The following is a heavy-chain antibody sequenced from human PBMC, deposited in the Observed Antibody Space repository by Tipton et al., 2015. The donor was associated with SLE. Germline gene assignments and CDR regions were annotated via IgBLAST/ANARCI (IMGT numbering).Heavy chain of an antibody. CDR2: VFHSGRS. CDR1: GGSISSYY. J-gene: IGHJ4*02. Sequence: TLSLTCTVSGGSISSYYWSWIRQPPGKGLEWIGYVFHSGRSKSNASLKSRVTMSVDTSKSEISLNLSSVTAADTAVYYCASFTKVGDFDYWGPGALVTVAS. V-gene: IGHV4-59*08. D-gene: IGHD3-16*01. CDR3: ASFTKVGDFDY.